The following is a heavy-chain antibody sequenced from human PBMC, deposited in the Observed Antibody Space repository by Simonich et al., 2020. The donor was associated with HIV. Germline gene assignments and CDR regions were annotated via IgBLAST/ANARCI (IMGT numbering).Heavy chain of an antibody. V-gene: IGHV3-30*07. D-gene: IGHD3-16*01. CDR1: GFTFSSYA. CDR3: ASGGSISSVWADDY. Sequence: QVQLVESGGGVVQPGRSLRLSCAASGFTFSSYAMHWVSQATGKGLEWVAIITYDGSNKSYADAVKGRFTISRDNSKNTLYLQMNSLRAEDTAVYYCASGGSISSVWADDYWGQGTLVTVSS. CDR2: ITYDGSNK. J-gene: IGHJ4*02.